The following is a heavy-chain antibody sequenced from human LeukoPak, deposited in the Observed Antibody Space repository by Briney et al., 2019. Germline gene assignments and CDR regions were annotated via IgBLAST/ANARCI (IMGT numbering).Heavy chain of an antibody. J-gene: IGHJ4*02. CDR2: ISAYNGNT. D-gene: IGHD3-3*01. CDR1: GYTFTSYG. CDR3: ARDYRRYDFWSGYYFP. Sequence: ASVKVSCKASGYTFTSYGISWVRQAPGQGLEWMGWISAYNGNTNYAQKLQGRVTMTTGTSTSTAYMELRSLRSDDTAVYYCARDYRRYDFWSGYYFPWGQGTLVTVSS. V-gene: IGHV1-18*01.